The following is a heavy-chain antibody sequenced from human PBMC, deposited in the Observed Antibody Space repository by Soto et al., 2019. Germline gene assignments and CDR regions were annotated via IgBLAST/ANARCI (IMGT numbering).Heavy chain of an antibody. V-gene: IGHV4-4*09. CDR1: GGSISSFC. Sequence: SETLSLTCAVSGGSISSFCWTWIRQPPGQGLEWIGYICTGGTTKYNPSLKSRVTMSVDTSKTQFSLKLTSVTAADTAVYYCARVGSKSFYYATDVWGPGTTVTVSS. J-gene: IGHJ6*02. CDR2: ICTGGTT. CDR3: ARVGSKSFYYATDV. D-gene: IGHD4-4*01.